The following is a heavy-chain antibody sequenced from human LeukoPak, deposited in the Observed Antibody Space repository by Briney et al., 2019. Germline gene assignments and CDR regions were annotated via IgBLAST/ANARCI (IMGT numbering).Heavy chain of an antibody. D-gene: IGHD5-12*01. V-gene: IGHV3-74*01. J-gene: IGHJ4*02. CDR3: ARGTGYAVFDY. CDR2: ISSDESST. Sequence: GGSLRHSCAASGFTFSNYWMHWVRQAPGKGLVWVSRISSDESSTTYADSVKGRFTISRDNAKNTLYLQMNSLRAEDTAVYYCARGTGYAVFDYWGQGTLVTVSS. CDR1: GFTFSNYW.